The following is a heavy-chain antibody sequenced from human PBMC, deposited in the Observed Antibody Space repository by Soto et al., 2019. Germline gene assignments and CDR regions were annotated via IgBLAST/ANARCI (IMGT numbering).Heavy chain of an antibody. CDR1: GFTFSSYG. Sequence: ESGGGVVPPGRSLRLSCAASGFTFSSYGMHWVRQAPGKGLEWVAVIWYDGSNKYYADSVKGRFTISRDNSKNTLYLQMNSLRAEDTAVYYCARTPRYQSFNDYWGQGTLVTVSS. CDR3: ARTPRYQSFNDY. D-gene: IGHD2-2*01. J-gene: IGHJ4*02. CDR2: IWYDGSNK. V-gene: IGHV3-33*01.